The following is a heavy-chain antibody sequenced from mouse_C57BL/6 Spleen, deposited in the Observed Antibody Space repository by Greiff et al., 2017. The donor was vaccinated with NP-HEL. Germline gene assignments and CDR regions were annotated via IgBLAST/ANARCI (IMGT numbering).Heavy chain of an antibody. V-gene: IGHV1-64*01. J-gene: IGHJ2*01. Sequence: QVQLQQPGAELVKPGASVKLSCKASGYTFTSYWMHWVKQRPGHGLEWIGMIHPNSGSTNYNEKFKSKATLTVDKSSSTAYMQLSSLTSEDSAVYYCARDLYYGSSNFDDWGQGTTLTVAS. CDR2: IHPNSGST. CDR1: GYTFTSYW. CDR3: ARDLYYGSSNFDD. D-gene: IGHD1-1*01.